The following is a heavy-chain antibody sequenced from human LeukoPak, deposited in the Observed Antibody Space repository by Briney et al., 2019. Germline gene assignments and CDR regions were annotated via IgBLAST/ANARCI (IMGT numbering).Heavy chain of an antibody. Sequence: PGGSLRLSCAASGFTFSSYAMSWVLQASGKGLEWVSAISGSGGSTYYADSVKGRFTISRDNSKNTLYLQMNSLRAEDTAVYYCAKVDYGDLPFDYWGQGTLVTVSS. CDR2: ISGSGGST. CDR1: GFTFSSYA. CDR3: AKVDYGDLPFDY. D-gene: IGHD4-17*01. J-gene: IGHJ4*02. V-gene: IGHV3-23*01.